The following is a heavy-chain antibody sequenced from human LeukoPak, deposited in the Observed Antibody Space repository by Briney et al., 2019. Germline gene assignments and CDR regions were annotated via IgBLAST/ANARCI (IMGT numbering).Heavy chain of an antibody. CDR2: ITGTSRYI. CDR3: ARDRGGYDLDY. D-gene: IGHD5-12*01. CDR1: GFTFSSYS. V-gene: IGHV3-21*01. J-gene: IGHJ4*02. Sequence: GGSLRLSCAASGFTFSSYSMNWVRQAPGKGLEWVSSITGTSRYIYYADSVKGRFTTSRDNAKNSLYLQMNSLRAEDTAAYYCARDRGGYDLDYWGQGTLVTVSS.